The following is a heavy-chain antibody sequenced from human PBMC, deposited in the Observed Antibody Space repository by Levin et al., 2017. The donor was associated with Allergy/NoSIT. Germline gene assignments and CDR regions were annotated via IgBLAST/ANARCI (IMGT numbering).Heavy chain of an antibody. CDR3: AKTRRGYSSTYSYGMDV. Sequence: GESLKISCKGSGYSFSNYWIGWVRQMPGKGLEWMGVIYPDDSDIKYNPTFQGHVTISADKSISTIYLRWGSLKASDTAVYFCAKTRRGYSSTYSYGMDVWGQGTTVTVSS. D-gene: IGHD6-13*01. V-gene: IGHV5-51*01. J-gene: IGHJ6*02. CDR1: GYSFSNYW. CDR2: IYPDDSDI.